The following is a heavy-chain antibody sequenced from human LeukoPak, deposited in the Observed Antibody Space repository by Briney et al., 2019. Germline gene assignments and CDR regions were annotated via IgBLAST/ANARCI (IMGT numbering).Heavy chain of an antibody. V-gene: IGHV3-74*01. J-gene: IGHJ4*02. Sequence: GGSLRLSCGASGFTFSSYAMSWVRQAPGKGLVWVSRINSDGSSTSYADSVKGRFTISRDNAKNTLYLQMNSLRAEDTAVYYCARVGYISSWYVDYWGQGTLVTVSS. D-gene: IGHD6-13*01. CDR3: ARVGYISSWYVDY. CDR1: GFTFSSYA. CDR2: INSDGSST.